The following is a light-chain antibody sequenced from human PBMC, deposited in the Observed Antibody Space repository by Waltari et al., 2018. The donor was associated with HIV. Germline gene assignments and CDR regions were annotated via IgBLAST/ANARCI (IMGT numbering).Light chain of an antibody. CDR3: QQYYSTPRT. CDR2: CAS. V-gene: IGKV4-1*01. CDR1: QSVLYSSNNKNY. J-gene: IGKJ1*01. Sequence: IVMTQSPASLAVSLGERATTNCKSSQSVLYSSNNKNYLAWYQQKPGQTPKLLIYCASTRESGVPDRFSGSGSGTDFTLTSSSLQAEDVALYYCQQYYSTPRTFGQGTKVEVK.